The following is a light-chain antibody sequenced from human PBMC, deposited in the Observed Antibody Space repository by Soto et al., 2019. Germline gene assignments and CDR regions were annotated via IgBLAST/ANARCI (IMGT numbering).Light chain of an antibody. J-gene: IGKJ1*01. CDR1: QTIGNW. CDR2: NAS. Sequence: DIQMTQSPSTLPASVGDRVTITCRASQTIGNWLAWYQQKPVKVPKLLIYNASTLESGAPSRFSGSGSVTEFTLTISSLQPDDFATYYCQQCNLYWTFGQGNKVEIK. CDR3: QQCNLYWT. V-gene: IGKV1-5*03.